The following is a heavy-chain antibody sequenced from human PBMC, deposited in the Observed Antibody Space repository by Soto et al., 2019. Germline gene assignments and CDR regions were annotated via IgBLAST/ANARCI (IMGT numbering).Heavy chain of an antibody. V-gene: IGHV3-53*04. CDR1: GIPVSSNY. CDR2: LHSGGDT. CDR3: SRDGPYNCASRMDG. J-gene: IGHJ6*02. Sequence: EVQLVESGGGLVQPGGSLRLSCVASGIPVSSNYMTWVRQAPGKGLEWVSVLHSGGDTYYANSVKGRFTISRHDSTNTLFFQMYCLTAECTAVCYCSRDGPYNCASRMDGWGQGTPGTVSS. D-gene: IGHD1-20*01.